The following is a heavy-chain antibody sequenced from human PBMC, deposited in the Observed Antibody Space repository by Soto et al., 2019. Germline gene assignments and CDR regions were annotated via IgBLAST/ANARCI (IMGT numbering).Heavy chain of an antibody. D-gene: IGHD3-10*01. J-gene: IGHJ5*02. V-gene: IGHV4-59*01. CDR2: IFYTGST. Sequence: PSETLSLTCTVSAGSISSYYWSWIRQPPGKGLEWIGYIFYTGSTNYNPSLKSRVTISLDTSNKQFSLKLSSVTAADTAVYYCARDRRGVRDGSNYWFDTWGQGTLVTVSS. CDR1: AGSISSYY. CDR3: ARDRRGVRDGSNYWFDT.